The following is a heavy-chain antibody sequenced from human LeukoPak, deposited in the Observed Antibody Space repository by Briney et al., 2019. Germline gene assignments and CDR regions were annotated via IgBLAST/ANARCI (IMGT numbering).Heavy chain of an antibody. CDR1: GFTFSSYS. CDR2: ISSSSSYI. V-gene: IGHV3-21*01. CDR3: ARDEPVLLWFGEGADAFDI. D-gene: IGHD3-10*01. Sequence: PGGSLRLSCAASGFTFSSYSMNWVRQAPWKGLEWVSSISSSSSYIYYADSVKGRFTISRDNSKNTLYLQMNSLRAEDTAVYYCARDEPVLLWFGEGADAFDIWGQGTMVTVSS. J-gene: IGHJ3*02.